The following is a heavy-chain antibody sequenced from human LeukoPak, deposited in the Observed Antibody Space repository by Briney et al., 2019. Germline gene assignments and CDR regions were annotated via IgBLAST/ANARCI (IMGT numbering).Heavy chain of an antibody. CDR3: ARVGCFGTSCYFDY. CDR1: GFTFSTYA. CDR2: VTYDGSSK. D-gene: IGHD2-2*01. Sequence: AGGSLSLFCAASGFTFSTYAMHWVRQAPGKGLEGVSLVTYDGSSKYYADSVKGRFTISRDNSNNTLYLQMNTVRPEDTAVYYCARVGCFGTSCYFDYWGPGTQVTVSS. V-gene: IGHV3-30-3*01. J-gene: IGHJ4*01.